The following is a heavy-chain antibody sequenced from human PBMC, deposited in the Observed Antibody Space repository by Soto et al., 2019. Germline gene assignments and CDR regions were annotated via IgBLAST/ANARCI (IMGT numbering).Heavy chain of an antibody. CDR3: VRDSGPFDY. J-gene: IGHJ4*02. Sequence: GGSLRLSCADPGFTFSSYWMSWVRQAPGKGLEWVANIKEDGTEKYYVDSVKGRFTISRDNAKKSLFLQMNSLRAEDTALYYCVRDSGPFDYWGQGTPVT. V-gene: IGHV3-7*01. CDR2: IKEDGTEK. CDR1: GFTFSSYW.